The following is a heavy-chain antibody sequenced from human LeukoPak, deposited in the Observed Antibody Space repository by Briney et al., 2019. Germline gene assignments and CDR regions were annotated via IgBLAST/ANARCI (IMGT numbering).Heavy chain of an antibody. J-gene: IGHJ4*02. CDR1: GFTFSSYS. CDR3: ARASDGFNFDY. D-gene: IGHD5-24*01. CDR2: ISSSSSYI. Sequence: GGSLRLSCAASGFTFSSYSMNWIRQAPGKGLEWVSSISSSSSYIYYADSVKGRFTISRDNFQNTLYLQMNSLRPDDTAVYYCARASDGFNFDYWGQGTLVTVSS. V-gene: IGHV3-21*01.